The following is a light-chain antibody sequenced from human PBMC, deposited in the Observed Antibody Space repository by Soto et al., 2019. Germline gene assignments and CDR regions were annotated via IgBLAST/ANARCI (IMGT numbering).Light chain of an antibody. V-gene: IGKV2-28*01. Sequence: DIVMTQSPLSLPVTPGEPASISCRSSQSLLHSNGYNYLVWYLQKPGQSPQLLIYLGSNRASGAPDRFSGNGSGTDFTLKISRVEAEDVGVYYCKQALQTRTFGGGTKVEFK. CDR1: QSLLHSNGYNY. CDR3: KQALQTRT. J-gene: IGKJ4*01. CDR2: LGS.